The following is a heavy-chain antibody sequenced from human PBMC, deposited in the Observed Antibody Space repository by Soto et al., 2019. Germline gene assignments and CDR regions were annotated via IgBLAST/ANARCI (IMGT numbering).Heavy chain of an antibody. CDR3: ARDLLDAFDI. J-gene: IGHJ3*02. CDR1: GGSISSGGYY. V-gene: IGHV4-31*03. Sequence: SETLSLTCTVSGGSISSGGYYWSWFRQHPGKGLEWIGYIYYSGSTYYNPSLKSRVTISVDTSKNQFSLKLSSVTAADTAVYYCARDLLDAFDIWGQGTMVTVSS. CDR2: IYYSGST.